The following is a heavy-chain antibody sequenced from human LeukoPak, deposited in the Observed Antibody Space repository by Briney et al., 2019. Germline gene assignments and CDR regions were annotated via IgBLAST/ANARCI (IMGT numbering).Heavy chain of an antibody. CDR1: GYTFTGYY. D-gene: IGHD6-13*01. CDR3: AREGPIAAAGKRYYYYGMDV. Sequence: GASVKVSCKASGYTFTGYYMHWVRQAPGQGLEWMGWINPNSGGTNYAQKFQGRVNMTRDTSISTAYMELSRLRSDDTAVYYCAREGPIAAAGKRYYYYGMDVWGQGTTVTVSS. V-gene: IGHV1-2*02. J-gene: IGHJ6*02. CDR2: INPNSGGT.